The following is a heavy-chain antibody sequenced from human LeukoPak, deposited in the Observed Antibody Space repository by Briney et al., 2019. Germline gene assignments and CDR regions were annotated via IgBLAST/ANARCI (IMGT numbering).Heavy chain of an antibody. D-gene: IGHD4-17*01. CDR2: ISGSGGST. Sequence: PGGSLRLSCAASGFTFSSYAMSWVRQAPGKGLEWVSAISGSGGSTYYADSVKGRFTISRDNSKNTLYLQMNSLRAEDTAIYYCAKVYYGDYGIDYWGQGTLVTVSS. V-gene: IGHV3-23*01. J-gene: IGHJ4*02. CDR1: GFTFSSYA. CDR3: AKVYYGDYGIDY.